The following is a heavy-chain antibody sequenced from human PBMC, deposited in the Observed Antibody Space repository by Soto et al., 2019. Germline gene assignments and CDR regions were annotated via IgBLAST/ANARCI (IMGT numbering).Heavy chain of an antibody. CDR3: ARSYYDSSGNPGEAFDI. J-gene: IGHJ3*02. CDR2: IIPIFGTA. V-gene: IGHV1-69*13. D-gene: IGHD3-22*01. Sequence: SVKVSCKASGVTFSSYAISWVRQAPGQGLEWMGGIIPIFGTANYAQKFQGRVTITADESTSTAYMELSSLRSEDTAVYYCARSYYDSSGNPGEAFDIWGQGTMVTVSS. CDR1: GVTFSSYA.